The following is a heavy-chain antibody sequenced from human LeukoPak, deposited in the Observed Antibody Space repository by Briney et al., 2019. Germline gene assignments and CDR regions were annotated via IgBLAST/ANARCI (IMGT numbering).Heavy chain of an antibody. V-gene: IGHV3-33*01. D-gene: IGHD6-13*01. Sequence: GGSLRLSCAAPGFTFSSYGMHWVRQAPGKGLEWVAVIWYDGSNKYYADSVKGRFTISRDNSKNTLYLQMNSLRAEDTAVYYCARSIAAAGPYYYGMDVWGQGTTVTVSS. CDR3: ARSIAAAGPYYYGMDV. J-gene: IGHJ6*02. CDR1: GFTFSSYG. CDR2: IWYDGSNK.